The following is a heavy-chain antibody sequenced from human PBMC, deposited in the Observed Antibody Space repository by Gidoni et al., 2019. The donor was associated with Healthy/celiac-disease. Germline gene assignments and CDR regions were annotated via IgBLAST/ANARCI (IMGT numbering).Heavy chain of an antibody. CDR3: ARSGASGKRAYCGGDCLSY. CDR2: INPSGGST. D-gene: IGHD2-21*02. V-gene: IGHV1-46*01. Sequence: QVQLVQSGAEVKKPGASVKVSCKASGYTFTSYYMHWVRQAPGQGLEWMGIINPSGGSTSYAQKFQGRVTMTRDTSTSTVYMELSSLRSEDTAVYYCARSGASGKRAYCGGDCLSYWGQGTLVTVSS. CDR1: GYTFTSYY. J-gene: IGHJ4*02.